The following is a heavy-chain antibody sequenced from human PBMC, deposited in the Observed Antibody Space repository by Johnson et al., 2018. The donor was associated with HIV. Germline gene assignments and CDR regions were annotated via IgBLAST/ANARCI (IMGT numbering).Heavy chain of an antibody. CDR1: GFTFSSYA. D-gene: IGHD3-9*01. V-gene: IGHV3-30-3*01. Sequence: QVQLVESGGGLVQPGGSLRLSCAASGFTFSSYAMHCVRQAPGKGLEWVAVISYDGSNKYYADSVKGRFTISRDNSKNTLYLQMNSLRAEDTAVYYCARGDYDILTGYAFDIWGQGTMVTVSS. CDR2: ISYDGSNK. CDR3: ARGDYDILTGYAFDI. J-gene: IGHJ3*02.